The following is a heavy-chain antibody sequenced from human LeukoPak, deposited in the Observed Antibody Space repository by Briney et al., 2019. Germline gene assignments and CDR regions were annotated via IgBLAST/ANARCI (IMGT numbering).Heavy chain of an antibody. CDR2: INPNSGGT. D-gene: IGHD2-2*01. Sequence: GASVKVSCKASGYTFTGYYMHWVRQAPGQGLEWMGWINPNSGGTNYAQKFQGRVTMTRDTSISTAYMELSRLRSDDTAVYYCARSDGPIPAAFYGMDVWGQGTTVTVSS. CDR3: ARSDGPIPAAFYGMDV. CDR1: GYTFTGYY. V-gene: IGHV1-2*02. J-gene: IGHJ6*02.